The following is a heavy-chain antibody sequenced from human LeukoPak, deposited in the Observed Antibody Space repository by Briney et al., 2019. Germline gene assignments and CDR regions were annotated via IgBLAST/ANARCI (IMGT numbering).Heavy chain of an antibody. CDR2: VNHSGST. CDR3: ARAPPHSSGWYGRGHWFDP. CDR1: GGSFSGYY. J-gene: IGHJ5*02. D-gene: IGHD6-19*01. V-gene: IGHV4-34*01. Sequence: KPSETLSLTCAVYGGSFSGYYWSWIRQPPGKGLEWIGEVNHSGSTNYNPSLKSRVTISVDTSKNQFSLKLSSVTAADTAVYYCARAPPHSSGWYGRGHWFDPWGQGTLVTVSS.